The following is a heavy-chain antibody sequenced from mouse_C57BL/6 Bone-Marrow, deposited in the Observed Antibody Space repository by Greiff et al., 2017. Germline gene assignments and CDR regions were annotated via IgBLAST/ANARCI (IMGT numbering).Heavy chain of an antibody. V-gene: IGHV1-4*01. CDR2: INPSSGYT. J-gene: IGHJ2*01. Sequence: QVQLQQSGAELARPGASVKMSCKASGYTFTSYTMHWVKQRPGQGLEWIGYINPSSGYTKYNQKFKDKATLTADKSSSTAYMQLSSLTSEDSAVYYCARFGYPNFDYWGQGTTLTVSS. D-gene: IGHD2-2*01. CDR1: GYTFTSYT. CDR3: ARFGYPNFDY.